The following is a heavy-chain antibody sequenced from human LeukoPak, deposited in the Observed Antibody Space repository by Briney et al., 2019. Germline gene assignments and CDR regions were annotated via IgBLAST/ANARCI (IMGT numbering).Heavy chain of an antibody. CDR1: GFTFRNYW. CDR2: INSDGSSR. CDR3: ASASSHRIAAGGDY. V-gene: IGHV3-74*01. Sequence: GGSLRRSCAASGFTFRNYWMHWVRQAPGKGLVWVSRINSDGSSRNYADSVKGRFTISRDNAKNTLYLQMNSLRAEDTAVYYCASASSHRIAAGGDYWGQGTLDTVSS. J-gene: IGHJ4*02. D-gene: IGHD6-13*01.